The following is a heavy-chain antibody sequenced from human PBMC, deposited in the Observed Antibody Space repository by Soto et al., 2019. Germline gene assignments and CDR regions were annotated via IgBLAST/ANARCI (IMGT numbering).Heavy chain of an antibody. D-gene: IGHD3-10*01. CDR1: GYTFTGYY. Sequence: ASVKVSCKASGYTFTGYYMHWVRQAPGQGLEWMGWINPNSGGTNYAQKFQGRVTMTRDTSISTAYMELSRLRSDDTAVYYCARDFYGSGSYQDYWGQGTLVTVS. CDR2: INPNSGGT. J-gene: IGHJ4*02. V-gene: IGHV1-2*02. CDR3: ARDFYGSGSYQDY.